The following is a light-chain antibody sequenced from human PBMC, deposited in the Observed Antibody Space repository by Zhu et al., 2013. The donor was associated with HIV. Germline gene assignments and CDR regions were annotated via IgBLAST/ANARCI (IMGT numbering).Light chain of an antibody. J-gene: IGLJ2*01. V-gene: IGLV2-23*02. CDR1: SSDVGTYNY. Sequence: QSALTQPASVSGSPGQSITISCIGTSSDVGTYNYVSWYQHHPGKAPKLIIYEVTNRPSGVSNRFSGSKSGNTASLTVSGLQAEDEADYYCCSYAGSSTLVFGGVTKLTVL. CDR2: EVT. CDR3: CSYAGSSTLV.